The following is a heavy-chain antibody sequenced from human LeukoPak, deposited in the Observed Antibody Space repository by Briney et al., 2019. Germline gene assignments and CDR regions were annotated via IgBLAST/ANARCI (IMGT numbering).Heavy chain of an antibody. V-gene: IGHV5-51*01. Sequence: GESLKISCKGSGYSFSSYCIGWVRQMPGKGLEWMGIIYPGDSDTRYSPSFQGQVTFSADKSISTTYLQWSSLKASDTAMYYCARLPGYCTGGSCYFDYWGQGTLVTVSS. D-gene: IGHD2-15*01. CDR1: GYSFSSYC. CDR2: IYPGDSDT. J-gene: IGHJ4*02. CDR3: ARLPGYCTGGSCYFDY.